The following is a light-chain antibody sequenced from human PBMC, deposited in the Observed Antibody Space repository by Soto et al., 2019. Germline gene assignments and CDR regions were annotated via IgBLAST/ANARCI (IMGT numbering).Light chain of an antibody. V-gene: IGKV1-5*01. CDR2: DAS. Sequence: DIQMTQSPSTLSASVGDRDTITCRASQSISSWLAWYQQKPGKAPKLLIYDASSLESGVPSRFSGSGSGTEFTLTFSSLQPDDFATYYCQQYNSYWTFCQGTKV. CDR3: QQYNSYWT. J-gene: IGKJ1*01. CDR1: QSISSW.